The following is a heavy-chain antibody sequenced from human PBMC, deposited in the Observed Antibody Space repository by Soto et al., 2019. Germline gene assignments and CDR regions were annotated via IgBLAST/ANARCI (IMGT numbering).Heavy chain of an antibody. V-gene: IGHV1-69*13. CDR3: AREEYGSGYYPYGMDV. Sequence: SVKVSCTASGGTFSSYAISWVRQAPGQGLEWMGGIIPIFGTANYAQKFQGRVTITADESTSTAYMELSSLRSEDTAVYYCAREEYGSGYYPYGMDVWGQGTTVTVSS. D-gene: IGHD3-22*01. CDR1: GGTFSSYA. CDR2: IIPIFGTA. J-gene: IGHJ6*02.